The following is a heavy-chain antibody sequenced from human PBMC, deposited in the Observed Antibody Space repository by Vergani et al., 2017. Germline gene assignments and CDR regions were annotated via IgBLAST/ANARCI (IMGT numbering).Heavy chain of an antibody. Sequence: QVQLQQWGAGLLKPSETLSLTCAVYGGSFSGYYWSWIRQPPGKGLEWIGEINHSGSTNYNPSLKSRVTISVDTSKNQFSLKLCSVTAADTAVYYCALWAVDTAMVTDAFDIWGQGTMVTVSS. J-gene: IGHJ3*02. CDR1: GGSFSGYY. CDR2: INHSGST. D-gene: IGHD5-18*01. V-gene: IGHV4-34*01. CDR3: ALWAVDTAMVTDAFDI.